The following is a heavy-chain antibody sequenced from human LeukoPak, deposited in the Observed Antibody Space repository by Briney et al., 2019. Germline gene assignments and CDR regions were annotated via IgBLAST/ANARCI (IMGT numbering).Heavy chain of an antibody. CDR2: INHSGST. Sequence: PSETLSLACAVYGGSFSGYYWSWIRQPPGKGLEWIGEINHSGSTNYNPSLKSRVTISVDTSQNQFSLKLSSVTAADTAVYYCARNFDWLLPSYYYYGMDVWGQGTTVTVSS. V-gene: IGHV4-34*01. D-gene: IGHD3-9*01. CDR1: GGSFSGYY. J-gene: IGHJ6*02. CDR3: ARNFDWLLPSYYYYGMDV.